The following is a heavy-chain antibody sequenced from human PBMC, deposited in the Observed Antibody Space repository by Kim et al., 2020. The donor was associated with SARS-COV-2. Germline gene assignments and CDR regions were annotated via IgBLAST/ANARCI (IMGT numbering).Heavy chain of an antibody. CDR3: ARVSPWSTSNWFDP. Sequence: SETLSLTCAVYGGSFSGYYWSWIRQPPGKGLEWIGEINHSGSTNYNPSLKSRVTISVDTSKNQFSLKLSSVTAADTAVYYCARVSPWSTSNWFDPWGQGTLVTVSS. V-gene: IGHV4-34*01. D-gene: IGHD2-15*01. J-gene: IGHJ5*02. CDR1: GGSFSGYY. CDR2: INHSGST.